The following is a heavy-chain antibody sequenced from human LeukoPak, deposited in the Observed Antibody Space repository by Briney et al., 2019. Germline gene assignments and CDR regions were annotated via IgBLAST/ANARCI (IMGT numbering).Heavy chain of an antibody. CDR3: ARLRIAPIVVVVAATPGSLVGWFDP. D-gene: IGHD2-15*01. J-gene: IGHJ5*02. CDR2: IYPGDSDT. CDR1: GYSFTSYW. Sequence: GESLKISCKGSGYSFTSYWIGWVRQMPGKGLEWMGIIYPGDSDTRYSPSFQGQVTISADKSISTAYLQWSSLKASDTAMYYCARLRIAPIVVVVAATPGSLVGWFDPWGQGTLVTVSS. V-gene: IGHV5-51*01.